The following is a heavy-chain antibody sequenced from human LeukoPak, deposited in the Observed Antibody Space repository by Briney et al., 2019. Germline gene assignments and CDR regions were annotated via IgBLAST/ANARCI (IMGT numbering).Heavy chain of an antibody. V-gene: IGHV4-34*01. CDR2: INHSGST. J-gene: IGHJ4*02. D-gene: IGHD6-13*01. Sequence: SQTLSLTCAVYGGSFSGYYWSWIRQPPGKGLEWIGEINHSGSTNYNPSLKSRVTISVDTSENQFSLKLSSVTAADTAVYYCARLRIAAAGAPDYWGQGTLVTVSS. CDR1: GGSFSGYY. CDR3: ARLRIAAAGAPDY.